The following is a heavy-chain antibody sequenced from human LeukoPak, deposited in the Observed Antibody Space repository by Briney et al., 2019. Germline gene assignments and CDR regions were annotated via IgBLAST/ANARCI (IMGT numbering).Heavy chain of an antibody. V-gene: IGHV4-59*04. CDR3: ATAPNVYYYDY. J-gene: IGHJ4*02. Sequence: SETLSLTRTVSGGSISSYYWSWIRQPPGKGLEWIGYIYHSGSTYYNPSLKSRVTISVDRSKNQFSLRLNSVTAADTAVYYCATAPNVYYYDYWGQGALVTVSS. CDR2: IYHSGST. CDR1: GGSISSYY. D-gene: IGHD2-8*01.